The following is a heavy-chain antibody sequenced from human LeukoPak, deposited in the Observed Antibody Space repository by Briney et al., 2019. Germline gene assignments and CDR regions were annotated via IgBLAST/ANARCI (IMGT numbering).Heavy chain of an antibody. CDR1: GFTFHDYA. CDR2: ISGSGGST. CDR3: AKDYYLYCSSTSCSTGYYFDY. V-gene: IGHV3-23*01. D-gene: IGHD2-2*01. J-gene: IGHJ4*02. Sequence: GGSLRLSCAASGFTFHDYAMSWVRQAPGKGLEWVSAISGSGGSTYYADSVKGRFTISRDNSKNTLYLQMNSLRAEDTAVYYCAKDYYLYCSSTSCSTGYYFDYWGQGTLVTVSS.